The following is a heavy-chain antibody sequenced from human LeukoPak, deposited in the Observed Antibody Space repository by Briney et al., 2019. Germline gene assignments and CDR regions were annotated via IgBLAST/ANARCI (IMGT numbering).Heavy chain of an antibody. Sequence: GGSLRLSCVASGFTFNNYGIHWVRQPPGKGLEWVAFISYDGSNKYSADSVKGRFTISRDNSKNTVYLQMNSLRAEDTAVYYCAKDLDGPPTDYWGQGTLITVSS. J-gene: IGHJ4*02. CDR3: AKDLDGPPTDY. V-gene: IGHV3-30*18. D-gene: IGHD3-9*01. CDR1: GFTFNNYG. CDR2: ISYDGSNK.